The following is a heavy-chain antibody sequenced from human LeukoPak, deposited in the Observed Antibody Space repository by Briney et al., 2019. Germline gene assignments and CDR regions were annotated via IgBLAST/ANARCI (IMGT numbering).Heavy chain of an antibody. CDR2: IKSKTDGGTI. D-gene: IGHD2-21*02. Sequence: GGSLRLSCAASGFSFTNAWMSWVRQAPGKGLEWVGRIKSKTDGGTIDYAAPVKGRFTISRDNSKNTLYLQMNSLRAEDTAVYNCAKTAYCGADCYSWYFDYWGQGTLVTVSS. V-gene: IGHV3-15*01. CDR1: GFSFTNAW. CDR3: AKTAYCGADCYSWYFDY. J-gene: IGHJ4*02.